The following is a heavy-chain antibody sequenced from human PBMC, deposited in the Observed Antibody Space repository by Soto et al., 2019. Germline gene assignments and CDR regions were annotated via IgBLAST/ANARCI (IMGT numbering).Heavy chain of an antibody. J-gene: IGHJ5*02. CDR1: GGTFSSYA. V-gene: IGHV1-69*13. CDR3: ARKYCSSTSCYRDNWFDP. D-gene: IGHD2-2*02. CDR2: VIPIFGTA. Sequence: SVKVSCKASGGTFSSYASSWERQAPGQGLEWMGGVIPIFGTANYAQKFQGRVTITADESTSTAYMELSSLRSEDTAVYYCARKYCSSTSCYRDNWFDPWGQGTLVTLSS.